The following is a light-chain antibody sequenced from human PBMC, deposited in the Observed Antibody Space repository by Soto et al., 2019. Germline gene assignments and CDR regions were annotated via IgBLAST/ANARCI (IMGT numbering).Light chain of an antibody. CDR1: SSDVETDNL. CDR2: EVT. Sequence: QPVLTQPASVSGSPGQSITISCTGISSDVETDNLVSWYQQHPGKAPQLIIYEVTKRPSGVSDRFSGSKSGNTASLTISGLQADDEADYSCCSHSKSGTFEWVFGGGTQLTVL. J-gene: IGLJ2*01. CDR3: CSHSKSGTFEWV. V-gene: IGLV2-23*02.